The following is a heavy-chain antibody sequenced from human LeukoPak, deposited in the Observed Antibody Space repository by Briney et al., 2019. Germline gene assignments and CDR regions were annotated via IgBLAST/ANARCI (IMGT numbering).Heavy chain of an antibody. CDR1: GFSISSHW. V-gene: IGHV3-7*03. CDR3: ATFGVIVRNSYLDY. D-gene: IGHD3-3*01. CDR2: LKEDVSAR. Sequence: GGSLRLSCVASGFSISSHWMSWVRQAPGKGLEWVASLKEDVSARNLVDSVKGRFTISRDNSKNTLYLQMSSLRAEDTAVYYCATFGVIVRNSYLDYWGQGALVAVSS. J-gene: IGHJ4*02.